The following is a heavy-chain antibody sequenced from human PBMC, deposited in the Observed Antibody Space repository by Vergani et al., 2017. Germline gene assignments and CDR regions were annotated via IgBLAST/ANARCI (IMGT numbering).Heavy chain of an antibody. J-gene: IGHJ4*02. Sequence: QVQLQESGPGLVKPSETLSLTCTVSGGSVSSGSYYWSWIRQPAGKGLEWIGYIYYSGSTNYNPSLKSRVTISVDTSKNQFSLKLSSVTAADTAVYYCARLSQGLGYGDYESNYFDYWGQGTLVTVSS. V-gene: IGHV4-61*10. CDR2: IYYSGST. D-gene: IGHD4-17*01. CDR1: GGSVSSGSYY. CDR3: ARLSQGLGYGDYESNYFDY.